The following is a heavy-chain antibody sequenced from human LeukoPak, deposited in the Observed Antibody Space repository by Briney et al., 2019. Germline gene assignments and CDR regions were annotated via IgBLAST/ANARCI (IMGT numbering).Heavy chain of an antibody. CDR3: ARGPGDFWSGYYKV. CDR1: GYTFTSYD. Sequence: ASVKVSCKASGYTFTSYDINWVRQATGQGLEWMGWMNPNGGNTGYAQKFQGRVTITRNTSISTAYMELSSLRSEDTAVYYCARGPGDFWSGYYKVWGQGTLVTVSS. V-gene: IGHV1-8*03. D-gene: IGHD3-3*01. CDR2: MNPNGGNT. J-gene: IGHJ4*02.